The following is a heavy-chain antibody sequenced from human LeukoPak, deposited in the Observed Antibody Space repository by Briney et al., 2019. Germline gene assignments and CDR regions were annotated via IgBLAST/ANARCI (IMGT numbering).Heavy chain of an antibody. D-gene: IGHD2-8*02. CDR1: GYTFTGYY. CDR2: INPNSGDT. V-gene: IGHV1-2*02. J-gene: IGHJ4*02. CDR3: ARGTACTEHSFFDY. Sequence: ASVKVSCKASGYTFTGYYMHWVRQAPGQGPEWMGWINPNSGDTNYAQKFQGRVTMTWDTSISTAYMGPSRLKSDDTATYYCARGTACTEHSFFDYWGQGTLVTVSS.